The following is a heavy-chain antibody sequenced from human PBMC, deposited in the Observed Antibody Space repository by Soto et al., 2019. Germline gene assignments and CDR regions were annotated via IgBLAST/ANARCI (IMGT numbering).Heavy chain of an antibody. V-gene: IGHV3-48*03. J-gene: IGHJ3*02. CDR3: ARVGTAMVTSAFDI. D-gene: IGHD5-18*01. CDR1: GFTFSSYE. CDR2: ISSSGSTI. Sequence: EVQLVESGGGLVQPGGSLRLSCAASGFTFSSYEMNWVRQAPGKGLEWVSYISSSGSTIYYADSVKGRFTISRDNAKNSLYLQMNSLRAEDTAVYYCARVGTAMVTSAFDIWGQGTMVTVSS.